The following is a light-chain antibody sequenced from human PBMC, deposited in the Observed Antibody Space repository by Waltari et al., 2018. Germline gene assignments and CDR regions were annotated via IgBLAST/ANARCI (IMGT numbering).Light chain of an antibody. CDR1: SSNIGNNY. J-gene: IGLJ2*01. CDR3: GTWDTSLSAVV. V-gene: IGLV1-51*01. CDR2: NNN. Sequence: QSVLTQPPSVSAAPGQKVTISCSGSSSNIGNNYVSWYQQLPGAAPKLLIYNNNERPSWIPDRFSGSKSGTSATLGITGLQTGDEADYYCGTWDTSLSAVVIGGGTKLTVL.